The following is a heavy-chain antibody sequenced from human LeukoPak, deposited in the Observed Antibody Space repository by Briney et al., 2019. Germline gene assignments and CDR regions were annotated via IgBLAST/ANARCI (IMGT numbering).Heavy chain of an antibody. CDR3: AIYRSRGVFDP. J-gene: IGHJ5*02. V-gene: IGHV4-38-2*02. Sequence: SETLSLTCTVSGYSISSGYYWGWIRQPPGKGLEWIGSIYHSGSTYYNPSLKSRVTISVDTSKNQFSLKLSSVTAADTAVYYCAIYRSRGVFDPWGQGTLVTVSS. D-gene: IGHD2-8*01. CDR1: GYSISSGYY. CDR2: IYHSGST.